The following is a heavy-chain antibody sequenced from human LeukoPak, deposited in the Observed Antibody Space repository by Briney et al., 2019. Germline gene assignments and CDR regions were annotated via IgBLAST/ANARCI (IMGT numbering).Heavy chain of an antibody. J-gene: IGHJ4*02. CDR1: QFTFSNYW. D-gene: IGHD6-19*01. CDR2: TSQDGTSN. CDR3: ATIVPGYLDDYFDN. V-gene: IGHV3-7*01. Sequence: GGSLRLSCAASQFTFSNYWMSWVRQAPGKGLERVAHTSQDGTSNYYVDSVKGRFTISRDNAENSLYLQMDSLRAEDTAVYYCATIVPGYLDDYFDNWGQGTLVTVSS.